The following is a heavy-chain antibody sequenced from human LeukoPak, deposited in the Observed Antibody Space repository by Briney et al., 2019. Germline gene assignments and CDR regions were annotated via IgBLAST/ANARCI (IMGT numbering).Heavy chain of an antibody. D-gene: IGHD5-12*01. Sequence: ASVKVSCKASGYTFTSYGISWVGQAPGQGLEWMGWISAYNGNTNYAQKLQGSVTMTTDTSTSRAYMELRSLRSDDTAVYYCAKTGFTTRMVATGGAFDIWGQGTMVTVSS. CDR3: AKTGFTTRMVATGGAFDI. CDR2: ISAYNGNT. V-gene: IGHV1-18*01. J-gene: IGHJ3*02. CDR1: GYTFTSYG.